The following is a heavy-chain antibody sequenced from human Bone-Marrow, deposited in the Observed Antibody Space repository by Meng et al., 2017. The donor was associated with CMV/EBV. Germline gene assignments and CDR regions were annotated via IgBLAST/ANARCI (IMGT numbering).Heavy chain of an antibody. V-gene: IGHV3-21*01. CDR2: ISSSSSYI. J-gene: IGHJ4*02. D-gene: IGHD5-18*01. CDR3: ARRTRGYSLYNDY. Sequence: GGSLRLSCAASGFTFSSYSMNWVRQAPGMGLEWVSSISSSSSYIYYADSVKGRFTISRDNAKNSLYLQMNSLRAEDTAVYYCARRTRGYSLYNDYWGQGTLVTVSS. CDR1: GFTFSSYS.